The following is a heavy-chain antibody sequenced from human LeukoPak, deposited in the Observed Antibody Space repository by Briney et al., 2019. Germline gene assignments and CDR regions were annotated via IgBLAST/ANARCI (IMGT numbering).Heavy chain of an antibody. CDR3: ARGARGIAAAGTHYYHYYGMDV. CDR1: GGSIRSYY. J-gene: IGHJ6*02. CDR2: IYTSGST. V-gene: IGHV4-4*07. Sequence: NPSETLSLTCTVSGGSIRSYYWSWIRQPAGKGLEWIGRIYTSGSTNYNPSLKSRVTMSVDTSKNQFSLKLSSVTAADTAVYYCARGARGIAAAGTHYYHYYGMDVWGQGTTVTVSS. D-gene: IGHD6-13*01.